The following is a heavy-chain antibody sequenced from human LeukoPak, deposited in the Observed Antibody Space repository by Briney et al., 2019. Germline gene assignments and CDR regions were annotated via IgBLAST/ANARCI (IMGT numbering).Heavy chain of an antibody. CDR3: ARDDAAAGTGYYYYGMDV. D-gene: IGHD6-13*01. CDR1: GGTFSSYA. V-gene: IGHV1-69*01. CDR2: IIPIFGTA. Sequence: ASVKVSCKASGGTFSSYAISWVRQAPGQGLKWMGGIIPIFGTANYAQKFQGRVTITADESTSTAYMELSSLRSEDTAVYYCARDDAAAGTGYYYYGMDVWGQGTTVTVSS. J-gene: IGHJ6*02.